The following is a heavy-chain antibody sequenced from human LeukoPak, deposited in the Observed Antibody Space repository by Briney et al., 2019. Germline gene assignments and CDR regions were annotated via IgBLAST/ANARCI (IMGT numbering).Heavy chain of an antibody. Sequence: GSLRLSCAASGFPFSTYAISWVRQAPGKGLEWVSVISGNGAGTYYADSVKGRFTISRDNSKDTLYLQMNSLRAEDTALYYCASHPRTGGNFDYWGQGTLVTVSS. J-gene: IGHJ4*02. CDR3: ASHPRTGGNFDY. V-gene: IGHV3-23*01. CDR1: GFPFSTYA. CDR2: ISGNGAGT. D-gene: IGHD4-23*01.